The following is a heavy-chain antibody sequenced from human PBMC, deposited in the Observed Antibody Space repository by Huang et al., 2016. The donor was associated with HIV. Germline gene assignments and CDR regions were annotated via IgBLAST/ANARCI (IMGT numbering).Heavy chain of an antibody. J-gene: IGHJ6*03. V-gene: IGHV7-4-1*02. D-gene: IGHD6-13*01. CDR1: GYTFSNYA. CDR3: VRPAAPTRYYYYEYMDV. Sequence: QVQLVQSGSEVKKPGASVKVSCKASGYTFSNYALHWGRQGPGQGLEWMGWINANTGDPTYALAFPVRLVFSLDTSVSTAYLQMNGLKAEYTSVYYCVRPAAPTRYYYYEYMDVWGQGTTVTVS. CDR2: INANTGDP.